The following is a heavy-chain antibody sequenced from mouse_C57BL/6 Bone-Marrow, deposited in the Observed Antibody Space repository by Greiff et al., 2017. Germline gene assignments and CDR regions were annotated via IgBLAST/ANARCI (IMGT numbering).Heavy chain of an antibody. J-gene: IGHJ2*01. D-gene: IGHD3-3*01. CDR1: GYTFTDYN. Sequence: VQLQQPGAELVKPGASVKLSCKASGYTFTDYNMDWVKQSHGKSLEWIGDINPNNGGTIYNQKFKGKATLTVDKSSSTAYMELRSLTSEDTAVYYCARQTRQLTHFDYWGQGTTLTVSS. CDR3: ARQTRQLTHFDY. V-gene: IGHV1-18*01. CDR2: INPNNGGT.